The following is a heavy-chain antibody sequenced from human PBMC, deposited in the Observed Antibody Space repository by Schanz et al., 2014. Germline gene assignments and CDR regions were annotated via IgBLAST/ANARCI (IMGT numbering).Heavy chain of an antibody. CDR3: ARDCVRGRHNSYLEL. J-gene: IGHJ6*03. CDR1: GFTFSNYC. Sequence: LSCSASGFTFSNYCMHWVRQDPGKGLEWLSCINGVGTNADYADSVTGRFTISRDNARKSLYLQINCLGAEDTAVYYCARDCVRGRHNSYLELCGTGTTVSV. CDR2: INGVGTNA. V-gene: IGHV3-74*01. D-gene: IGHD1-26*01.